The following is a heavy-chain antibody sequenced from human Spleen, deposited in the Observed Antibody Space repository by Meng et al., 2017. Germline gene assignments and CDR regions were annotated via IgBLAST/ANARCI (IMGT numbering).Heavy chain of an antibody. CDR1: GGSVSSGSYY. D-gene: IGHD2-2*01. CDR2: IYYSGST. V-gene: IGHV4-61*01. Sequence: ESLKISCTVSGGSVSSGSYYWSWIRQPPGKGLEWIGYIYYSGSTNYNPSLKSRVTISVDTSKNQFSLKLSSVTAADTAVYYCAKNAPYDAFDIWGQGTMVTVSS. J-gene: IGHJ3*02. CDR3: AKNAPYDAFDI.